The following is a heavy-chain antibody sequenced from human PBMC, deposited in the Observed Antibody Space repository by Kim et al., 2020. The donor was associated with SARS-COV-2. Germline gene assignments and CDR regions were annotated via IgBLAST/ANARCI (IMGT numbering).Heavy chain of an antibody. CDR1: GDSVSSRTYY. D-gene: IGHD2-2*01. J-gene: IGHJ3*02. CDR2: IYYTGST. V-gene: IGHV4-61*01. CDR3: ATGTRYCSRTKCYIDAVDM. Sequence: SETLSLTCVVSGDSVSSRTYYWSWIREPPGKGLEWIAYIYYTGSTDYNLSLKSRVTTSLDTSKNQLSLNLSAVTAADTAVYYCATGTRYCSRTKCYIDAVDMWGQGTVVTVSS.